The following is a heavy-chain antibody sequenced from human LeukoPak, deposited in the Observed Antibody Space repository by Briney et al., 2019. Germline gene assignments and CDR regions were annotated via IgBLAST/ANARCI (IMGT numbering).Heavy chain of an antibody. V-gene: IGHV3-48*03. CDR3: ARDLVEPAATADY. Sequence: GGSLRLSCAASGFTFSSYEMNWVRQAPGKGLEWVSYISSSGSTIYYADSVKGRFTISRDNAKNSLYLQMNSLRAEDTAVYYCARDLVEPAATADYWGQGTLVTVSS. CDR1: GFTFSSYE. CDR2: ISSSGSTI. D-gene: IGHD2-2*01. J-gene: IGHJ4*02.